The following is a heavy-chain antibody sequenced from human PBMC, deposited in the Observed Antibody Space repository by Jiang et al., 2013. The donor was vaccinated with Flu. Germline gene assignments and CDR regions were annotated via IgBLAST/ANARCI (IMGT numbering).Heavy chain of an antibody. CDR1: GFTFSSCG. Sequence: VQLVESGGGVVQPGASLRLSCAASGFTFSSCGMHWVRQAPGKGLEWVAVSTYDGSETHYADSVKGRFTISRDDSKSTLYLEMNSLRVEDSAVYYCAKEESSGYYRTADYWGQGTLVTVSS. V-gene: IGHV3-30*18. CDR2: STYDGSET. D-gene: IGHD3-22*01. J-gene: IGHJ4*02. CDR3: AKEESSGYYRTADY.